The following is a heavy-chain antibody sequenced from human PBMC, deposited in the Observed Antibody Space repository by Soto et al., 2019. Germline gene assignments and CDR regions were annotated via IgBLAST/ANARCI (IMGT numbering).Heavy chain of an antibody. CDR3: ARQQLLPFYYALDV. CDR1: GDSISGYY. D-gene: IGHD6-13*01. CDR2: IYYRGST. J-gene: IGHJ6*02. V-gene: IGHV4-59*01. Sequence: SETLSLTCTVSGDSISGYYWSWIRQAPGKGLEYIGYIYYRGSTNYNPSLKSRVTMSVDTSKNQFSLKVNSVTAADTAVYFCARQQLLPFYYALDVWGQGTTVTVSS.